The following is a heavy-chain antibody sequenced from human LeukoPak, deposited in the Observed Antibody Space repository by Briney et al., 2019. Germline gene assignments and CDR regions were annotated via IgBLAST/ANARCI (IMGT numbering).Heavy chain of an antibody. V-gene: IGHV4-34*01. J-gene: IGHJ4*02. Sequence: SETLSLTCAVYGGSFSGYYWSWIRQPPGKGLEWIGEINHSGSTNYNPSLKSRVTISVDASKNQFSLKLSSVTAADTAVYYCARHPSVLLWFGELLYYFDYWGQGTLVTVSS. CDR3: ARHPSVLLWFGELLYYFDY. CDR2: INHSGST. CDR1: GGSFSGYY. D-gene: IGHD3-10*01.